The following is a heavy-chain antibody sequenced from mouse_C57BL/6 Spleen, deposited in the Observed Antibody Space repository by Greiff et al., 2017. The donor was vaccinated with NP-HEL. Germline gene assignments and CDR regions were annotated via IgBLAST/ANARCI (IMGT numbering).Heavy chain of an antibody. V-gene: IGHV1-62-2*01. J-gene: IGHJ2*01. CDR3: ARHEEGYYYGKGFDY. CDR2: FYPGSGSI. D-gene: IGHD1-1*01. CDR1: GYTFTEYT. Sequence: QVQLKESGAELVKPGASVKLSCKASGYTFTEYTIHWVKQRSGQGLEWIGWFYPGSGSIKYNEKFKDKATLTADKSSSTVYMELSRLTSEDSAVYFCARHEEGYYYGKGFDYWGQGTTLTVSS.